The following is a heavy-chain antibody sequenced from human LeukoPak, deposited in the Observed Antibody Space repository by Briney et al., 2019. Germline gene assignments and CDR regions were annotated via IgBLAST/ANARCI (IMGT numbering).Heavy chain of an antibody. CDR3: ERVLPRPQGYCSGGSCYFSWFDP. D-gene: IGHD2-15*01. V-gene: IGHV4-59*01. Sequence: SETLSLTCTVSGGSISSYYWSWIRQPPGKGLEGIGYIYYRGSPNHNPSRKSRVTISVDTSKNQFSLKLSSVTAADTAVYYCERVLPRPQGYCSGGSCYFSWFDPWGQGTLVTVSS. J-gene: IGHJ5*02. CDR1: GGSISSYY. CDR2: IYYRGSP.